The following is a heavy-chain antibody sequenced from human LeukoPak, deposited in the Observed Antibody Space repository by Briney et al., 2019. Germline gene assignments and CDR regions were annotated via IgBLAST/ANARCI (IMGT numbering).Heavy chain of an antibody. Sequence: GSLRLSCAASGFTFSSYGMHWVRQAPGKGLEWVAVISYDGSNKYYADSVRGRFTISRDNSKNTLYLQMNSLRAEDTAVYYCAAIFGVVIRYYYGMDVWGQGTTVTVSS. D-gene: IGHD3-3*01. CDR3: AAIFGVVIRYYYGMDV. J-gene: IGHJ6*02. V-gene: IGHV3-30*03. CDR2: ISYDGSNK. CDR1: GFTFSSYG.